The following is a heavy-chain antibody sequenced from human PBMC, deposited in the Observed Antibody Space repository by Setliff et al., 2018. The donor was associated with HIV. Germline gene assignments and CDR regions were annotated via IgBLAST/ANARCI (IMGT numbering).Heavy chain of an antibody. V-gene: IGHV1-18*01. D-gene: IGHD3-22*01. Sequence: ASVKVSCKASGYIFTNYGISWVRQAPGQGLEWMGRISPNNFNTQYAKNFQGRVTMTWDTSTSTGYMEVYRLRSDDTAVYFCARSCRSSGYCHFDYWGQGTLVTVS. J-gene: IGHJ4*02. CDR3: ARSCRSSGYCHFDY. CDR1: GYIFTNYG. CDR2: ISPNNFNT.